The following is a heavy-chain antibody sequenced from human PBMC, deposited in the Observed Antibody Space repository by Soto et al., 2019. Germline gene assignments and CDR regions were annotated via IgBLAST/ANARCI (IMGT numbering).Heavy chain of an antibody. V-gene: IGHV3-73*01. CDR1: GFTFSGSA. D-gene: IGHD3-3*01. CDR3: SRQASDFWSGKPQYYMDV. J-gene: IGHJ6*03. CDR2: IRSKPNNYAT. Sequence: ESGGGLVQPGGSLKLSCAASGFTFSGSAMHWVRQASGTGLEWVGRIRSKPNNYATAYGASVKGRFTISRDDSKNTAYLQMNSLNTEDTAVYYCSRQASDFWSGKPQYYMDVWGKGTTVTVSS.